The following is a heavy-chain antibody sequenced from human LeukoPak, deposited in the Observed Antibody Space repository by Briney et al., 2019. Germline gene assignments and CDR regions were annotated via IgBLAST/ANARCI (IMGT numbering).Heavy chain of an antibody. V-gene: IGHV3-74*01. J-gene: IGHJ4*02. CDR3: VRATSQAFDY. Sequence: PGGSLRLSCAASGFTFSSYWIHWVRHAPGKGLVWVSRINIDGSSTSHADSVKGRFTISRNNAKNTLSLQMNSLTVEDTAVYYCVRATSQAFDYWGQGTLVTVSS. CDR2: INIDGSST. CDR1: GFTFSSYW.